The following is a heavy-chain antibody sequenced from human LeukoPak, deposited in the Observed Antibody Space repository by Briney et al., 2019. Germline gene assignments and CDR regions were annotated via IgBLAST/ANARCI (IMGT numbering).Heavy chain of an antibody. Sequence: GGSLRLSCAASGFTFSSYAMSWVRQAPGKGLEWVSAISGRGGSRYYADSVKGRFTISRDNSKNTLYLQMNSLRAEDTAVYYCAKLYYDFWSGYYPAGTYFDYWGQGTLVTVSS. D-gene: IGHD3-3*01. CDR1: GFTFSSYA. J-gene: IGHJ4*02. CDR2: ISGRGGSR. V-gene: IGHV3-23*01. CDR3: AKLYYDFWSGYYPAGTYFDY.